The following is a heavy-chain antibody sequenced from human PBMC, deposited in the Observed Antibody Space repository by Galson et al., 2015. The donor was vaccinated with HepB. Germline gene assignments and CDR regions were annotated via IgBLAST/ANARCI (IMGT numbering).Heavy chain of an antibody. Sequence: SYAMSWVRQAPGKGLEWVSAISGSGGSTYYADSVKGRFTISRDNSKNTLYLQMNSLRAEDTAVYYCAKGYCSSTSCPNDYWGQGTLVTVSS. V-gene: IGHV3-23*01. CDR3: AKGYCSSTSCPNDY. D-gene: IGHD2-2*01. CDR2: ISGSGGST. CDR1: SYA. J-gene: IGHJ4*02.